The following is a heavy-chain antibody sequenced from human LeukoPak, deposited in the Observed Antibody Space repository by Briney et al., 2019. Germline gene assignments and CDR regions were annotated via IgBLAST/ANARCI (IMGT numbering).Heavy chain of an antibody. J-gene: IGHJ6*03. CDR1: GYTFLSHG. Sequence: GASVKVSCKASGYTFLSHGFSWVRQAPGQGLEWMGWTSANNRNTNYAQRLQGRVTMTTDTSTNTAYMELRTLRSDDTAVYYCARSQAVVSSSLYYYYMDVWGKWTTIIVSS. V-gene: IGHV1-18*01. CDR2: TSANNRNT. D-gene: IGHD2-2*01. CDR3: ARSQAVVSSSLYYYYMDV.